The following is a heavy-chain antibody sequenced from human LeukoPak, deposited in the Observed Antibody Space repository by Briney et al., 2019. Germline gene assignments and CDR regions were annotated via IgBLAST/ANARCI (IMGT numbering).Heavy chain of an antibody. J-gene: IGHJ4*02. D-gene: IGHD1-26*01. Sequence: GGSLRLSCAASGFTFSSYAMSWVRQAPGKGLEWVSAISGSGGSTYYADSVKGRFTISRDNAKNSLYLQMNSLRAEDTAVYYCARGGWYSGSYYFDYWGQGTLVTISS. CDR1: GFTFSSYA. V-gene: IGHV3-23*01. CDR2: ISGSGGST. CDR3: ARGGWYSGSYYFDY.